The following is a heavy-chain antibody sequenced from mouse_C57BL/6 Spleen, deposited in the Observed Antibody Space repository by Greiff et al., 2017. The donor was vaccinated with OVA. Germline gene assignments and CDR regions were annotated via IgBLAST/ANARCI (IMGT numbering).Heavy chain of an antibody. Sequence: QVQLQQSGAELVMPGASVKLSCKASGYTFTSYWMHWVKQRPGQGLEWIGEIDTSDSYTNYNQKFKGKSTLTVDKSSSTAYMQLSSLTSEDAAVYYCARGYDEDAMDYWGQGTSVTVSS. CDR1: GYTFTSYW. CDR2: IDTSDSYT. D-gene: IGHD2-2*01. V-gene: IGHV1-69*01. CDR3: ARGYDEDAMDY. J-gene: IGHJ4*01.